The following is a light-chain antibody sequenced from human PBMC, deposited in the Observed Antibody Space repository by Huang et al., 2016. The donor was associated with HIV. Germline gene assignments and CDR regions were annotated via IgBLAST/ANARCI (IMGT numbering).Light chain of an antibody. J-gene: IGKJ4*01. CDR3: HQRRSWPLT. CDR2: DTY. V-gene: IGKV3-11*01. Sequence: EIVLTQSPGTLSLSPGERAALSCRASQSVNGNLAWYQQRPGQAPRLLIYDTYNRAAGIPARFSGSGSETDFTLTISSLEPEDFAVYFCHQRRSWPLTFGGGTRVEIK. CDR1: QSVNGN.